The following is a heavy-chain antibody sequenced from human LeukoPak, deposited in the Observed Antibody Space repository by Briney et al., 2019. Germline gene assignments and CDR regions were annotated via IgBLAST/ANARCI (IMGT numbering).Heavy chain of an antibody. CDR3: ARIDILTGSDYQYYYYYMDV. Sequence: ASVKVSCKASGYAFIDYYVHWVRQAPGQGLEWMGRINPNTGGTKYAQKLQGRVTMTTDTSTSTAYMELRSLRSDDTAVYYCARIDILTGSDYQYYYYYMDVWGKGTTVTVSS. D-gene: IGHD3-9*01. V-gene: IGHV1-18*04. CDR2: INPNTGGT. J-gene: IGHJ6*03. CDR1: GYAFIDYY.